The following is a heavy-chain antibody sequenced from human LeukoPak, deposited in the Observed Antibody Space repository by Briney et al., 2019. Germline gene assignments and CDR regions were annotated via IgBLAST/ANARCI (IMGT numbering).Heavy chain of an antibody. J-gene: IGHJ4*02. D-gene: IGHD5-18*01. V-gene: IGHV4-39*07. Sequence: SETLSLTCTVSGASISSRSYYWGWIRQPPGKGLEWIATVYYSGSSYYNPSLKSRLTISVDTSKNQFSLKLTSVTAADTAVYYCARALWGYNYGIDYWGQGTLVTVSS. CDR1: GASISSRSYY. CDR3: ARALWGYNYGIDY. CDR2: VYYSGSS.